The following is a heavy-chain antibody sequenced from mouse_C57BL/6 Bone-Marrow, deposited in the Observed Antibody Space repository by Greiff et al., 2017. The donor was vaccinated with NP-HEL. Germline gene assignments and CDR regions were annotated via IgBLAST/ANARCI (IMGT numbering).Heavy chain of an antibody. CDR3: ARLYYYGSNHAMDY. V-gene: IGHV5-15*01. D-gene: IGHD1-1*01. CDR2: ISNLAYSI. CDR1: GFTFSDYG. J-gene: IGHJ4*01. Sequence: EVQLVESGGGLVQPGGSLKLSCAASGFTFSDYGMAWVRQAPRKGPEWVAFISNLAYSIYYADTVTGRFTISRENAKNTLYLEMSSLRSEDTAMYYCARLYYYGSNHAMDYWGQGTSVTVSS.